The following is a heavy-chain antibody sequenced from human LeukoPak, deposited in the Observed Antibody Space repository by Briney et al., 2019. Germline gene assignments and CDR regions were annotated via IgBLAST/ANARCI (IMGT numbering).Heavy chain of an antibody. CDR1: GFTFSSYD. D-gene: IGHD1-26*01. CDR2: IGTSGDT. CDR3: ARERDSGSYRDDY. J-gene: IGHJ4*02. V-gene: IGHV3-13*04. Sequence: GGSLRLSRAASGFTFSSYDMHWVRQATGKGLEWVSVIGTSGDTYYAGSVKGRFTISRENAKNSLYLQMNSLTAGDTAVYYCARERDSGSYRDDYWGQGTLVTVSS.